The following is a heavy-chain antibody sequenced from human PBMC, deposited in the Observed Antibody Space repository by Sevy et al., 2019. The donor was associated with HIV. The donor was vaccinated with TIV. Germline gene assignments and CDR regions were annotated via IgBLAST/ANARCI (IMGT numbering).Heavy chain of an antibody. V-gene: IGHV3-23*01. Sequence: GGSLRLSCAASGFTFSNYAMSWVRQAPGKGLERVSTFSFGCGKINYADSVKGRFTISRDNSKNTLYLQMNSLRAEDMALYYCAREGCSKPHDYWCQGTLVTVSS. CDR1: GFTFSNYA. D-gene: IGHD2-2*01. CDR2: FSFGCGKI. J-gene: IGHJ4*02. CDR3: AREGCSKPHDY.